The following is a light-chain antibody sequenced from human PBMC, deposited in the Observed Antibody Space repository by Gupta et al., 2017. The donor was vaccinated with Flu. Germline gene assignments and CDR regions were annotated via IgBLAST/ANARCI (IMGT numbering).Light chain of an antibody. J-gene: IGKJ2*01. CDR2: GAS. CDR1: QSVSNNY. CDR3: QQYGISMYT. Sequence: ERATLSCRASQSVSNNYLTWYQQKPGQAPRLLIYGASSRATGIPDRFSDSGSGTDFTLTISRLEPEDFAVYYCQQYGISMYTFGQGTKLEIK. V-gene: IGKV3-20*01.